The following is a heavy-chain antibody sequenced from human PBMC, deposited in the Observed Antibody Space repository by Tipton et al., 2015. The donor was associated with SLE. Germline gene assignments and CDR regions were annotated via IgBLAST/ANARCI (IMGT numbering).Heavy chain of an antibody. D-gene: IGHD3-22*01. CDR1: GGSISSGSYY. CDR3: ASSIDYYDSSGYSPHDAFDI. V-gene: IGHV4-61*09. CDR2: IYTSGST. Sequence: TLSLTCTVSGGSISSGSYYWSWIRQPAGKGLEWIGHIYTSGSTNYNPSLKSRVTISVDTSKNQFSLKLSSVTAADTAVYYCASSIDYYDSSGYSPHDAFDIWGQGTMVPVSS. J-gene: IGHJ3*02.